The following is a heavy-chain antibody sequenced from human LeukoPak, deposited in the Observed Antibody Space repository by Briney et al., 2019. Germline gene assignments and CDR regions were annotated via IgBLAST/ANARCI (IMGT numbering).Heavy chain of an antibody. CDR1: GFTFDDYA. CDR2: ISWNSGSI. CDR3: ATDGDSKFGEFHSGMDV. Sequence: GGSLRLSCAASGFTFDDYAMHWVRQAPGKGLEWVSGISWNSGSIGYADSVKGRFTISRDNAKNSLYLQMNSLRAEDTALYYCATDGDSKFGEFHSGMDVWGQGTTVTVSS. J-gene: IGHJ6*02. D-gene: IGHD3-10*01. V-gene: IGHV3-9*01.